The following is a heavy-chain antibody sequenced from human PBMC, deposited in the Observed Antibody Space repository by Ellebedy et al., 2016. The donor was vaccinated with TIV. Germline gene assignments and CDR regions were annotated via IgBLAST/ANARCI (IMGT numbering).Heavy chain of an antibody. CDR1: GGPIRGYW. D-gene: IGHD3/OR15-3a*01. V-gene: IGHV4-38-2*02. J-gene: IGHJ1*01. CDR3: ARGRDLSLDA. CDR2: GYQSGIT. Sequence: SETLSLXCTVSGGPIRGYWWNWVRQPPGKGLEWIGSGYQSGITYYNPSLKSRVTISVDTSKNQFSLKLSSVTAADTAVYYCARGRDLSLDAWGQGTLVTVSS.